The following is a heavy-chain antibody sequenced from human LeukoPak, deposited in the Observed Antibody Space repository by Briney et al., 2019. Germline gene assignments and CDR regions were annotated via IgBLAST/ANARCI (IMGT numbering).Heavy chain of an antibody. Sequence: GGSLRLSCAASGFTFSSYSMNWVRQAPGKGLEWVSSTSSSSSYIYYADSVKGRFTISRDNAKNSLYLQMNSLRAEDTAVYYCARFSSSYYDSSGAGYWGQGTLVTVSS. J-gene: IGHJ4*02. V-gene: IGHV3-21*01. CDR1: GFTFSSYS. CDR2: TSSSSSYI. CDR3: ARFSSSYYDSSGAGY. D-gene: IGHD3-22*01.